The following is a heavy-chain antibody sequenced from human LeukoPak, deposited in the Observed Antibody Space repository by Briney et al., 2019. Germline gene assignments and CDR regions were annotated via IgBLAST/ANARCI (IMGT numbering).Heavy chain of an antibody. J-gene: IGHJ4*02. V-gene: IGHV3-33*06. CDR2: LWADGNTA. CDR3: VKESAADATFHFDY. D-gene: IGHD6-13*01. CDR1: GFTFNIFG. Sequence: PGGSLRLSCAASGFTFNIFGMHWVRQAPGNGLVWVAVLWADGNTAHYADSAKGRFTISRDSSENTLYLQMNSLRSEDTAVYYCVKESAADATFHFDYWGQGTLVTVSS.